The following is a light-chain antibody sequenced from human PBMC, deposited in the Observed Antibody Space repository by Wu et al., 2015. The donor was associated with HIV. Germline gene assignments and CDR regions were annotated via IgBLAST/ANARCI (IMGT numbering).Light chain of an antibody. CDR2: GTS. V-gene: IGKV3-20*01. CDR3: QHYGNSPYT. Sequence: EIVLTQSPATLSLSPGERATLSCRASQGVSGYLAWYQQKPGQAPRLLIYGTSSRATGFPDRFSGSGSGTDFTLTISRLDPEDFAVYYCQHYGNSPYTFGQGTKLEIK. J-gene: IGKJ2*01. CDR1: QGVSGY.